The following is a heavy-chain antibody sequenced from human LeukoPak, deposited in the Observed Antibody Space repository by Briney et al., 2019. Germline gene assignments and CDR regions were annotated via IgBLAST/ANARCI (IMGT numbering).Heavy chain of an antibody. J-gene: IGHJ6*02. D-gene: IGHD2-15*01. Sequence: SETLSLTCAVYGGSFSGYYWSWIRQPPGKGLEWIGEINHSGSTNYNPSLKSRVTISVDTSKNQFSLKLSSVTAADTAVYYCARGYCSGGSCYYRYYYYYYGMDVWGQGTTVTVSS. CDR3: ARGYCSGGSCYYRYYYYYYGMDV. CDR2: INHSGST. CDR1: GGSFSGYY. V-gene: IGHV4-34*01.